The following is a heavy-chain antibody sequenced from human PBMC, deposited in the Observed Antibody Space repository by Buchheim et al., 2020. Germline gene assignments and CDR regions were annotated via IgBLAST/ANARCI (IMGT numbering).Heavy chain of an antibody. V-gene: IGHV4-39*07. CDR3: ARDLAGLLLEGWFDP. D-gene: IGHD2-15*01. CDR2: IYYSGST. CDR1: GGSISSSSYY. J-gene: IGHJ5*02. Sequence: QLQLQESGPGLVKPSETLSLTCTVSGGSISSSSYYWGWIRQPPGKGLEWIGSIYYSGSTYYNPSLKSRVTISVDTSKNQFSLKLSSVTAADTAGYYCARDLAGLLLEGWFDPWGQGTL.